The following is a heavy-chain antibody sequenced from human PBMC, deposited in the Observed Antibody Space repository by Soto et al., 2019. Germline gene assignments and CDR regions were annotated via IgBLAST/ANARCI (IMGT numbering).Heavy chain of an antibody. J-gene: IGHJ4*02. CDR3: TRGNSSSWKGLGY. V-gene: IGHV1-18*01. Sequence: QLVQSGAEVKKPGSSVKVSCKAFGYTFISYGIGWVRQAPGQRLEWMGWIATRNDNTHYAQLFQGRVTFTTETSTRTAYMELRSLTSDDTASYYCTRGNSSSWKGLGYWGQGTLVTVSS. D-gene: IGHD2-15*01. CDR2: IATRNDNT. CDR1: GYTFISYG.